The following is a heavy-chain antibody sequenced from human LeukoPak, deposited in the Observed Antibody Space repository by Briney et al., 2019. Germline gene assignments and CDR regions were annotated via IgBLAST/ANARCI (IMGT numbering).Heavy chain of an antibody. D-gene: IGHD3-22*01. V-gene: IGHV3-7*01. CDR2: IKQDGSEK. CDR1: GFTFSSYS. CDR3: ARVYYYDSSGIFDY. J-gene: IGHJ4*02. Sequence: GGSLRLSCAASGFTFSSYSMNWVRQAPGKGLEWVANIKQDGSEKYYVDSVKGRFTISRDNAKNSLYLQMNSLRAEDTAVYYCARVYYYDSSGIFDYWGQGTLVTVSS.